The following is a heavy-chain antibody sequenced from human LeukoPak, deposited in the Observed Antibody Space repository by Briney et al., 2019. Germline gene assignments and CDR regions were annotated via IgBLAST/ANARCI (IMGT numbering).Heavy chain of an antibody. J-gene: IGHJ4*02. D-gene: IGHD3-16*01. CDR1: GRPISSYY. Sequence: PSETLSLTCTVSGRPISSYYWRWIRQPPGKGLEWIGYIYYSGSTNYNPSLKSRVTISVDTSNNQFSLKLSSVTAADTAVYYWARALMGDTQDYWGQGTLVTVSS. CDR3: ARALMGDTQDY. V-gene: IGHV4-59*13. CDR2: IYYSGST.